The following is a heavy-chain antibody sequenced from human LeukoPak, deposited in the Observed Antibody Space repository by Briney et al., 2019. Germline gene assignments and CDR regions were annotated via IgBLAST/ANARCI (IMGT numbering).Heavy chain of an antibody. CDR3: DRGGRYQLLETDY. CDR2: IYYSGST. J-gene: IGHJ4*02. CDR1: GGSISSGDYY. Sequence: SQTLSLTCTVSGGSISSGDYYWSWIRQPPGKGLEWIGYIYYSGSTYYNPSLKSRVTISVDTSKNQFSLKLSSVTAADTAVYYCDRGGRYQLLETDYWGQGTLVTVSS. V-gene: IGHV4-30-4*08. D-gene: IGHD2-2*01.